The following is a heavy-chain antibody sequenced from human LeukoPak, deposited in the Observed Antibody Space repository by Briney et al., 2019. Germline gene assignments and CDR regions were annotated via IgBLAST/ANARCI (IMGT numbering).Heavy chain of an antibody. V-gene: IGHV5-51*01. CDR3: ARQIGAFYDSSGYADY. D-gene: IGHD3-22*01. CDR2: IDPDDSDT. J-gene: IGHJ4*02. CDR1: GYSFSKFW. Sequence: GESLKISCQGSGYSFSKFWIGWARQMPGKGLEWMGIIDPDDSDTRYSPSFQGQVTMSADKSISTAYLQWSSLKAADSAMHYCARQIGAFYDSSGYADYWGQGTLVTVSS.